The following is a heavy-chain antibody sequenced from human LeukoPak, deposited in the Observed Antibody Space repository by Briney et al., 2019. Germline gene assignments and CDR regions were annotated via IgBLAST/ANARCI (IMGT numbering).Heavy chain of an antibody. J-gene: IGHJ4*02. V-gene: IGHV4-31*03. CDR1: GGSISSSSYY. Sequence: SETLSLTCTVSGGSISSSSYYWSWIRQHPGKGLEWIGYIYYSGSTYYNPSLKSRVTISVDTSKNQFSLRLSSVTAADTAVYYCARSSMFRGVTFDYWGQGTLVTVSS. CDR2: IYYSGST. D-gene: IGHD3-10*01. CDR3: ARSSMFRGVTFDY.